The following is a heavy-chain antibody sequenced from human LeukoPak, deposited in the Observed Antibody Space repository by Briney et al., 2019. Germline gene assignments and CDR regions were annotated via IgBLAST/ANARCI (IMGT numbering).Heavy chain of an antibody. J-gene: IGHJ4*02. CDR2: ITQDASDT. V-gene: IGHV3-7*01. Sequence: GGSLRLSCAASGFTFTNYWMNWVRQAPGKGLEWLAFITQDASDTSYADSVKGRFTISRYNAKNSLYLQMNSLRAEDTALYYCVAGGGDFWGLGTLVTVSS. CDR1: GFTFTNYW. CDR3: VAGGGDF. D-gene: IGHD3-16*01.